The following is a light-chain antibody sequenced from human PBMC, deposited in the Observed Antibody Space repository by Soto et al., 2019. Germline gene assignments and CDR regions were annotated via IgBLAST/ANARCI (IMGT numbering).Light chain of an antibody. CDR1: TGAVTNGHY. Sequence: QAVVTQEPSLTVSPGGTVTLTCGSSTGAVTNGHYPYWFQQKPGRAPRTLIYDTTNRHSWTPARFSGSLLGGKAALTLSGAQPEDEAEYYCFSFTTTSTHVFGTGTKVTVL. CDR3: FSFTTTSTHV. J-gene: IGLJ1*01. V-gene: IGLV7-46*01. CDR2: DTT.